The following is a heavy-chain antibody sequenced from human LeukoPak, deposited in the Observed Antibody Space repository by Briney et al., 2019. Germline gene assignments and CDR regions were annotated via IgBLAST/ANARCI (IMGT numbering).Heavy chain of an antibody. CDR2: INQDGSEK. V-gene: IGHV3-7*01. CDR1: GLTFRTNW. D-gene: IGHD3-16*01. CDR3: VSWPGEDGIDPAY. Sequence: GGSLRRSCAASGLTFRTNWMSWVRQAPGKGLEWVAHINQDGSEKYYVDSVKGRFTISRDNAKNSLYLRMNSLRADDTAVSYCVSWPGEDGIDPAYRGQGTLVTVSS. J-gene: IGHJ4*02.